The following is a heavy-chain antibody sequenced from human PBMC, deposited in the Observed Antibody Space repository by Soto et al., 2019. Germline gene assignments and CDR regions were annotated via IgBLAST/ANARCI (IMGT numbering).Heavy chain of an antibody. D-gene: IGHD2-15*01. CDR3: AKDGAPRYCSRSSCHPAGAY. Sequence: QVQLVESGGGVVQPGRSLRLSCAGSGFTFSNYGLHWVRQAPGKGLEWVAVISYDGSHKYYADSVKGRFTISRDNSNNMLYLQRDSLRAEDTAVYYCAKDGAPRYCSRSSCHPAGAYCGQGTLVTVSS. CDR1: GFTFSNYG. CDR2: ISYDGSHK. J-gene: IGHJ4*02. V-gene: IGHV3-30*18.